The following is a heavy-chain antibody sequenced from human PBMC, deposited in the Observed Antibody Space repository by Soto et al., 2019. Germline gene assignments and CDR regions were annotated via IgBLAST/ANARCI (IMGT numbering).Heavy chain of an antibody. D-gene: IGHD3-22*01. Sequence: SVKVSCKASGGTFSSHAISWVRQAPGQGLEWMGGIIPMFATPNYAEKFQGRLSITADESTTTVYMQLSSLRSQDTAVYYCARQFDYDSSGHYYAYWGQGTLVTVSS. CDR1: GGTFSSHA. J-gene: IGHJ4*02. CDR3: ARQFDYDSSGHYYAY. CDR2: IIPMFATP. V-gene: IGHV1-69*13.